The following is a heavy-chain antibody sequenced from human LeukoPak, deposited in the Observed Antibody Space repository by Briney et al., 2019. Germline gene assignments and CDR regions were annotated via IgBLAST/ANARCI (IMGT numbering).Heavy chain of an antibody. V-gene: IGHV4-34*01. CDR1: GGSFRGYY. Sequence: SETLSLTCAVYGGSFRGYYWSWIRQPPGKGLEWIGEINHSGSTNYNPSLKSRVTISLDTSMKKFSLKLNSVTAADMAVYYCARAYSYYYHSSAYYAPKYFQHWGQGTLVTVSS. J-gene: IGHJ1*01. CDR2: INHSGST. CDR3: ARAYSYYYHSSAYYAPKYFQH. D-gene: IGHD3-22*01.